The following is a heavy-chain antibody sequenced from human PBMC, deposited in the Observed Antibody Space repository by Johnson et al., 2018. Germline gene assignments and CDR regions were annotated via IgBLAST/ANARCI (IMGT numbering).Heavy chain of an antibody. D-gene: IGHD5-12*01. Sequence: QVQLVESGAEVKKPGSSVKVSCKASGGTFSSYAISWVRQAPGQGLEWMGGIIPIFGTANYAQKFQGRVTITADESTSTAYLALSSLRSEDTAVYYCARDWGGGYGGYYGMDVWGQGTTVTVSS. CDR3: ARDWGGGYGGYYGMDV. CDR1: GGTFSSYA. CDR2: IIPIFGTA. J-gene: IGHJ6*02. V-gene: IGHV1-69*01.